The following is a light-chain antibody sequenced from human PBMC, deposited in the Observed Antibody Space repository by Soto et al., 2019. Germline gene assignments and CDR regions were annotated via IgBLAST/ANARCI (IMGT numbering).Light chain of an antibody. CDR1: SSDVGSYNL. J-gene: IGLJ2*01. Sequence: QSALTQPASVSGSPGQSITISCTGTSSDVGSYNLVSWYQQHPGKAPKVMIYEVTKRPSGVSNRFSGSKSGNTASLTISGLQAEDEADYYCCSYAGNRIVVFGGGTQLTVL. CDR2: EVT. CDR3: CSYAGNRIVV. V-gene: IGLV2-23*02.